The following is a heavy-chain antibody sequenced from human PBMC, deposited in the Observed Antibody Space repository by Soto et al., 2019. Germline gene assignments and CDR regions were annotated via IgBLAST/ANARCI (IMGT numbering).Heavy chain of an antibody. Sequence: EVQLLESGGGLVQPGGSLRLSCAASGFTFSSYAMSWVRQAPGKGLEWVSAISGSGGSTYYADSVKGRFTISRDNSKNTLYLQMNSLRAEDTAVYYCSPRATRVPAAIDYWGQGTLVTVSS. CDR3: SPRATRVPAAIDY. D-gene: IGHD2-2*02. CDR2: ISGSGGST. V-gene: IGHV3-23*01. CDR1: GFTFSSYA. J-gene: IGHJ4*02.